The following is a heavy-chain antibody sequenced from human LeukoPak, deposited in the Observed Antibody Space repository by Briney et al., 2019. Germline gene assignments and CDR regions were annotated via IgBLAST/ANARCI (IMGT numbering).Heavy chain of an antibody. V-gene: IGHV4-39*07. CDR1: GGSISSSNYY. D-gene: IGHD6-13*01. CDR3: ARDPGSSSWYYFDY. J-gene: IGHJ4*02. CDR2: IYSRGST. Sequence: SETLSLTCIVSGGSISSSNYYWGWIRQSPGKGLEWIGSIYSRGSTYYNPSLKSRVIVSSDMSKNQFSLQLNSVTPEDTAVYYCARDPGSSSWYYFDYWGQGTLVTVSS.